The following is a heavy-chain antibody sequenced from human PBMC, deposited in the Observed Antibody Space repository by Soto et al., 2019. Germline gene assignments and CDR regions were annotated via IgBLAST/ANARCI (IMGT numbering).Heavy chain of an antibody. V-gene: IGHV4-28*01. CDR1: GYSISSSHW. CDR2: IYYSGST. J-gene: IGHJ4*02. D-gene: IGHD3-16*01. CDR3: ARTLGGVSGFDY. Sequence: QVQLQESGPGLVKPSDTLSLTCAVSGYSISSSHWWGWIRQPPGKGLEWIGYIYYSGSTYYNPSLQSRDTMSVDTSENQFSLKLSSVTAVDTAVYYCARTLGGVSGFDYWGQGTLVTVSS.